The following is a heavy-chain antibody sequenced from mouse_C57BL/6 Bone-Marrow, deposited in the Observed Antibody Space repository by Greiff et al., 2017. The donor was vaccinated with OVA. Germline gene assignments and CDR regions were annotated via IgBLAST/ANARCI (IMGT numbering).Heavy chain of an antibody. J-gene: IGHJ4*01. V-gene: IGHV1-55*01. Sequence: VQLQQPGAELVKPGASVKMSCKASGYTFTSYWITWVKQRPGQGLEWIGDIYPGSGSTNYNEKFKSKATLTVDTSSSTAYMQLSSLTSEDSAVYYCAREGTTVVGYAMDYWGQGTSVTVSS. CDR2: IYPGSGST. CDR1: GYTFTSYW. D-gene: IGHD1-1*01. CDR3: AREGTTVVGYAMDY.